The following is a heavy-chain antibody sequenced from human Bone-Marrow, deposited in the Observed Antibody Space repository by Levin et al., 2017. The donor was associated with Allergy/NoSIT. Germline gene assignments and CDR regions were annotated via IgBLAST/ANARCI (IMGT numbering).Heavy chain of an antibody. CDR1: GFTFSSYG. J-gene: IGHJ4*02. CDR2: ISYDGSNK. CDR3: AKGSEGIAAAGFDY. D-gene: IGHD6-13*01. Sequence: GESLKISCAASGFTFSSYGMHWVRQAPGKGLEWVAVISYDGSNKYYADSVKGRFTISRDNSKNTLYLQMNSLRAEDTAVYYCAKGSEGIAAAGFDYWGQGTLVTVSS. V-gene: IGHV3-30*18.